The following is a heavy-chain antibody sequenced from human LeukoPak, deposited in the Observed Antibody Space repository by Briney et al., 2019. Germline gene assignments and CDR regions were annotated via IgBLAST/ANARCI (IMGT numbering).Heavy chain of an antibody. Sequence: SDTLSLTCTVSDGPIRSHYWTWIRQSPIKGLVWIGDISNSGSTKYNPSLRSRVTISIDTSRSQFSLRLSSVTAADTAVYYCGRDALVGFLSYYYIDVWGKGITVTVSS. CDR1: DGPIRSHY. V-gene: IGHV4-59*11. CDR2: ISNSGST. CDR3: GRDALVGFLSYYYIDV. D-gene: IGHD3-10*01. J-gene: IGHJ6*03.